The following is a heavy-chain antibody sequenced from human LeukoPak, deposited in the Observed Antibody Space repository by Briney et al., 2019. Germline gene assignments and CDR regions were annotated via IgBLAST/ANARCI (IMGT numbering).Heavy chain of an antibody. CDR3: ARGAGCFQH. Sequence: GGSLRLSCAASGFTFSSYAMHWVRQAPGKGLEYVSAISSNGGSTYYANSVKGRFTISRDNSKNTLYLQMGSLRAEDMAVYYCARGAGCFQHWGQGTLVTVSS. CDR1: GFTFSSYA. CDR2: ISSNGGST. V-gene: IGHV3-64*01. J-gene: IGHJ1*01.